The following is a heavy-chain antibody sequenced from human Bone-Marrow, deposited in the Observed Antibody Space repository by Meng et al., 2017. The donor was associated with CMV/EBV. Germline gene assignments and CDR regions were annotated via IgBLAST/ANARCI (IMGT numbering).Heavy chain of an antibody. D-gene: IGHD3-16*01. V-gene: IGHV1-2*02. J-gene: IGHJ6*02. CDR1: GYTFTGYY. CDR3: ARGELSFLTGYHPGYYGMDV. Sequence: ASVKVSCKASGYTFTGYYMHWVRQAPGQGLEWMGWINPNSGGTNYAQKFQGRVTMTRDTSISTAYMELRSLRSDDTAVYYCARGELSFLTGYHPGYYGMDVWGQGTTVTVSS. CDR2: INPNSGGT.